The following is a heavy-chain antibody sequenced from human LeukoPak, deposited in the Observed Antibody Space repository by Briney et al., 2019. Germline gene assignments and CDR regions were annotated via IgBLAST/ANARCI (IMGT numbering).Heavy chain of an antibody. CDR1: GGSISSGSYS. CDR3: ASSVITMIVVATFDY. J-gene: IGHJ4*02. CDR2: IYTSGST. V-gene: IGHV4-61*02. D-gene: IGHD3-22*01. Sequence: PSETLSLTCTVSGGSISSGSYSWSWIRQPAGKGLEWIGRIYTSGSTNYNPSLKSRVTISVDTSKNQFSLKLSSVTAADTAVYYCASSVITMIVVATFDYWGRGTLVTVSS.